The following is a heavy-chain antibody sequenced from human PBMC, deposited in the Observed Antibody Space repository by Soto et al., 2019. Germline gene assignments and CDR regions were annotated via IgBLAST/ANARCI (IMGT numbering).Heavy chain of an antibody. CDR3: ASASTTYSSSSNFDY. CDR1: GGTFSSYA. V-gene: IGHV1-69*06. CDR2: IIPIFGTG. Sequence: QVQLVQSGAEVTKPGSSVKVSCKASGGTFSSYAISWVRQAPGQGLEWMGGIIPIFGTGNYAQKFQGRVTSTAEKSTSTAYMELSSLRSESTAVYYCASASTTYSSSSNFDYWGQGTLVTVSS. J-gene: IGHJ4*02. D-gene: IGHD6-6*01.